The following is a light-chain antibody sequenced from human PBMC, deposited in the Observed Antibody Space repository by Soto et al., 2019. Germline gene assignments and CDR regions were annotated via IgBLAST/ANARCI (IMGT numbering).Light chain of an antibody. J-gene: IGKJ1*01. CDR3: HQRQSWPRT. V-gene: IGKV3-11*01. CDR2: LTS. CDR1: QAVNTI. Sequence: LLTQSPASLSSSPGDRVTLSFRASQAVNTILAWYQHKPGQAPRLLIYLTSNRAAGIPARFSGSGSETDFTLTISDVEPEDFAVYYCHQRQSWPRTFGQGTKVDIK.